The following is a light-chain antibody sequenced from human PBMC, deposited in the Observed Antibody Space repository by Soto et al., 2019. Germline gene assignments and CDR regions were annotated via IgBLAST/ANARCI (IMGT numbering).Light chain of an antibody. Sequence: IDLTRVAASMCVALGGRGTISRKASQSVSSNLAWYQQKPGQAPRLLIYGASTRATGIPARFSGSGSGTEFTHTTSSLQSQGFALYYCQHYNIWAPLPLAQGTRLEIK. CDR2: GAS. V-gene: IGKV3-15*01. CDR3: QHYNIWAPLP. J-gene: IGKJ5*01. CDR1: QSVSSN.